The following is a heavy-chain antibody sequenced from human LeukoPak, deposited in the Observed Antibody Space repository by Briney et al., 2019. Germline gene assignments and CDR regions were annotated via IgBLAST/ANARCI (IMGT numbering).Heavy chain of an antibody. V-gene: IGHV4-4*09. D-gene: IGHD3-22*01. CDR1: GGSISSYY. Sequence: SETLSLTCTVSGGSISSYYWSWIRQPPGKGLEWIGYIYTSGSTNYNPSLKSRVTISVDTSKNQFSLRLSSVTAADTAVYYCARQSPYDSSGYYLNWGQGTLVTVSS. CDR2: IYTSGST. J-gene: IGHJ4*02. CDR3: ARQSPYDSSGYYLN.